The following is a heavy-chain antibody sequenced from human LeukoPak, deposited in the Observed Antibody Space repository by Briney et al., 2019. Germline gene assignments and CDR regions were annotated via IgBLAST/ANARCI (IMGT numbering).Heavy chain of an antibody. D-gene: IGHD6-19*01. Sequence: ASVKVSCKASGYTFTSYEINWVRQATGQGLEWMGWMNPNSGNTGYAQKFQGRVTMTRNTSISTAYMELSSLRSEDTAVYYCARKYSSGWKLSVFQHWGQGTLVTVSS. CDR3: ARKYSSGWKLSVFQH. CDR1: GYTFTSYE. CDR2: MNPNSGNT. J-gene: IGHJ1*01. V-gene: IGHV1-8*01.